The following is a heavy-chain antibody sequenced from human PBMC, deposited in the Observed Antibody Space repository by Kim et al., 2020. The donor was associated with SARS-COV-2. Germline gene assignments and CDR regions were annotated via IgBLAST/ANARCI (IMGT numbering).Heavy chain of an antibody. Sequence: HISYTDCVTDRFIISRDNTKSTLYVQMNSLRPEGTAVYYCLAAIGSRSFDHWGQGTLVTVSS. CDR3: LAAIGSRSFDH. D-gene: IGHD3-10*01. CDR2: HI. V-gene: IGHV3-30*05. J-gene: IGHJ4*02.